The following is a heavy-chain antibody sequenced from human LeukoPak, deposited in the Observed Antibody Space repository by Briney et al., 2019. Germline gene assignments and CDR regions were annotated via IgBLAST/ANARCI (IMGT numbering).Heavy chain of an antibody. J-gene: IGHJ5*02. CDR1: GYTFTGYY. Sequence: EASVKVSCKASGYTFTGYYMHWVRQAPGQGLEWMGRINPNSGGTNYAQKFQGRVTMTRDTSISTAYMELSRLRSDDTAVYYCARDLRPIPLIAAAGTITGWFDPWGQGTLVTVSS. D-gene: IGHD6-13*01. CDR3: ARDLRPIPLIAAAGTITGWFDP. CDR2: INPNSGGT. V-gene: IGHV1-2*06.